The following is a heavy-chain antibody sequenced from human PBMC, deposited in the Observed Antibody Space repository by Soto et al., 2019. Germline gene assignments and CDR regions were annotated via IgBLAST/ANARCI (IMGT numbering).Heavy chain of an antibody. CDR3: AKDRGALRWSEEHYYFDY. V-gene: IGHV3-30*18. Sequence: PGGSLRLSCAASGFTFSSYGMHWVRQAPGKGLEWVAVILYDGSKKSYADSVKGRFTISRDNSKNTLYPQMDSLRTEDTAVYYCAKDRGALRWSEEHYYFDYWGQGTLVTVSS. CDR2: ILYDGSKK. J-gene: IGHJ4*02. D-gene: IGHD4-17*01. CDR1: GFTFSSYG.